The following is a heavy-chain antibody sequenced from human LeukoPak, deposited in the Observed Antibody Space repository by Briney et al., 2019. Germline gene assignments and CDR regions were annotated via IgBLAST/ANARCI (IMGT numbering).Heavy chain of an antibody. CDR2: FSASGNS. J-gene: IGHJ4*02. V-gene: IGHV4-61*02. Sequence: TSETLSLTCTVSGDSISSEDYYWSWIRQPAGKRLEWIGRFSASGNSNYNPCLKSRLTISVDRSKNQFSLKLTSVTAADTAVYYCAREGNSSGWYGDGGFDYWGQGTLVTVSS. D-gene: IGHD6-19*01. CDR3: AREGNSSGWYGDGGFDY. CDR1: GDSISSEDYY.